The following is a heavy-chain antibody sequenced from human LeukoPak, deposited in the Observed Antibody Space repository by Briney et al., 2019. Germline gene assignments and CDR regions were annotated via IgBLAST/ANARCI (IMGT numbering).Heavy chain of an antibody. D-gene: IGHD3-22*01. V-gene: IGHV3-66*03. CDR2: IYSCGST. J-gene: IGHJ3*02. CDR1: GFTVSSNY. Sequence: PGGSLRLSCAASGFTVSSNYMSWVRQAPGKGLEWVSVIYSCGSTYYADSVKGRFTISRDNAKNSLYLQMNSLRAEDTAVYYCARVHYYDSLHDAFDIWGQGTMVTVSS. CDR3: ARVHYYDSLHDAFDI.